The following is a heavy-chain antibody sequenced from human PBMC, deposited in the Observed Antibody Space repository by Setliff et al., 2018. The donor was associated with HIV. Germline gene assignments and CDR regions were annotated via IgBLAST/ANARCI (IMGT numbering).Heavy chain of an antibody. CDR2: MNPKSGNT. D-gene: IGHD3-10*01. V-gene: IGHV1-8*02. CDR3: ARGRGSSAWFDP. Sequence: ASVKVSCKASGYTFTGHYIHWVRQAPGQGLEWMGWMNPKSGNTGYARKFQGRVTMTRDTSIDTAYMELTSLTSEDTAVYYCARGRGSSAWFDPWGQGTLVTVSS. CDR1: GYTFTGHY. J-gene: IGHJ5*02.